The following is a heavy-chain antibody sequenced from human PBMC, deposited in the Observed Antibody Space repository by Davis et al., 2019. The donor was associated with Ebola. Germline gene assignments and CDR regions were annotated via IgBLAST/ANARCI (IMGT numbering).Heavy chain of an antibody. J-gene: IGHJ4*02. D-gene: IGHD3-10*01. Sequence: PGGSLRLSCAASGFTFSTYLMSWVRQAPGKGLEWVSAISGSGSSTYYADSVKGRFNISRDKFKNTLYLQINSLGAEDTAVYYCARAQALAGISYFDYWGQGTLVTVSS. CDR1: GFTFSTYL. V-gene: IGHV3-23*01. CDR3: ARAQALAGISYFDY. CDR2: ISGSGSST.